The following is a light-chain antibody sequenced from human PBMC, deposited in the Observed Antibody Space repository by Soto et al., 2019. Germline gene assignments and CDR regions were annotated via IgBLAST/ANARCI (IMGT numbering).Light chain of an antibody. J-gene: IGKJ2*01. V-gene: IGKV3-20*01. CDR1: QRVYTSY. CDR2: GAS. Sequence: EIVLTQSPGTLSLSPGARVTLSCRASQRVYTSYLAWYQQKPGQAPRLLIFGASSMATGSPDRFIGSGSGTDFTLTISRLEPEDFAVYYCQQYGGSPPYTFGQGTKLEIK. CDR3: QQYGGSPPYT.